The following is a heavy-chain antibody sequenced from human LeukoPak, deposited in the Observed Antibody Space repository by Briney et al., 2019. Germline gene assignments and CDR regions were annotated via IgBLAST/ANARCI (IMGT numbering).Heavy chain of an antibody. V-gene: IGHV4-59*01. J-gene: IGHJ4*02. CDR2: ISYSGST. CDR3: ARGPHKFDY. Sequence: PSETLSLTCTVSGGSISSYYWSWIRQPPGKGLEWIGYISYSGSTNYNPSLKSRVTISVDTSKHQFSLKLSAVTAAGTAVYYCARGPHKFDYWGQGSLVTVSS. CDR1: GGSISSYY.